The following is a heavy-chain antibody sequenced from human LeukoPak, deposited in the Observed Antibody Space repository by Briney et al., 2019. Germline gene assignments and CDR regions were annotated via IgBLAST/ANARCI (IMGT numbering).Heavy chain of an antibody. D-gene: IGHD3-3*01. CDR2: IYHSGST. CDR3: ARGEVLRFLEWLLTFDY. J-gene: IGHJ4*02. CDR1: GGSISSSNW. V-gene: IGHV4-4*02. Sequence: SETLSLTCAVSGGSISSSNWWSWVRQPPGKGLEWIGEIYHSGSTNYNPSLKSRVTISVDTSKNQFSLKLSSVTAADTAVYYCARGEVLRFLEWLLTFDYWGQGTLVTVSS.